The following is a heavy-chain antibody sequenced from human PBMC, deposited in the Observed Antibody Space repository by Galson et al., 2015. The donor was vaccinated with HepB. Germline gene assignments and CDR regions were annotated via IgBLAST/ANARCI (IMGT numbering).Heavy chain of an antibody. Sequence: LRLSCAASGFTFSNYRMNWVRQAPGKGLEWISYISSGSNDIFYADSVKGRFTISRDNAKNSLYLQMNSLRAEDTAVYYCATSRGFTYGIDLWGQGTVVTV. CDR3: ATSRGFTYGIDL. CDR2: ISSGSNDI. V-gene: IGHV3-48*01. D-gene: IGHD5-18*01. J-gene: IGHJ4*02. CDR1: GFTFSNYR.